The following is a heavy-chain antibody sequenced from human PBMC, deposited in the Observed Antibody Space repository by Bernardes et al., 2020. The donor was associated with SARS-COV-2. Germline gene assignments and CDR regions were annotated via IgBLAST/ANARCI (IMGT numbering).Heavy chain of an antibody. V-gene: IGHV3-23*01. CDR2: LSGSGGST. D-gene: IGHD3-10*01. CDR1: GFTFSSYA. CDR3: AGYGSGSYKWFDP. Sequence: GGSLRLSCAASGFTFSSYAMTWVRQAPGKGLEWVSTLSGSGGSTYYADSVKGRFTISRDNSKNTLYLQMNSLRAEDTAVFYCAGYGSGSYKWFDPWGQGTLVTVSS. J-gene: IGHJ5*02.